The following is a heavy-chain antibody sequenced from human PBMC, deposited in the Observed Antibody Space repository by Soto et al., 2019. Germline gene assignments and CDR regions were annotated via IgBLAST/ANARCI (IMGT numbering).Heavy chain of an antibody. D-gene: IGHD2-2*01. CDR1: GGSISRCY. CDR2: IYYSGST. Sequence: PSETLSLTCTGSGGSISRCYWNWIRQPPGKGLEWIGYIYYSGSTNYNPSLKSRVTISVDTSKNQFSLKVSSVTAADTAVYYCDGGRIRTRLDYWGQGTPVTVSS. J-gene: IGHJ4*02. CDR3: DGGRIRTRLDY. V-gene: IGHV4-59*01.